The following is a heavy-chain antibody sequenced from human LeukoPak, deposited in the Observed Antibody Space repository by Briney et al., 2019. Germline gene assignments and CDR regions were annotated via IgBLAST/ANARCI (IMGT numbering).Heavy chain of an antibody. V-gene: IGHV3-30*02. CDR2: IRSDGTKK. D-gene: IGHD6-13*01. CDR1: GFTFSTYG. Sequence: GGSLRLSCAASGFTFSTYGMHWVRQAPGKGLEWVTSIRSDGTKKYNADSVKGRFTISRDNSKNTLYLQMNSLRPEDTAVYYCAKDPYSSSWYLDYIDVWGKGTTVAISS. J-gene: IGHJ6*03. CDR3: AKDPYSSSWYLDYIDV.